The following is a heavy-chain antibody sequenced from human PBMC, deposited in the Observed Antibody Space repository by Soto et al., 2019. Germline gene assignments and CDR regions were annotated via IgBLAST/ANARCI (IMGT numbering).Heavy chain of an antibody. CDR3: ARSPALLWFGEFTDYYYMDV. CDR1: GYSFTSYG. D-gene: IGHD3-10*01. V-gene: IGHV1-18*01. Sequence: ASVKVSCEASGYSFTSYGISWVRQAPGQGLEWMGWISAYNGNTNYAQKLQGRVTMTTDTSTSTAYMELRSLRSDDTAVYYCARSPALLWFGEFTDYYYMDVWGKGTTVTVSS. J-gene: IGHJ6*03. CDR2: ISAYNGNT.